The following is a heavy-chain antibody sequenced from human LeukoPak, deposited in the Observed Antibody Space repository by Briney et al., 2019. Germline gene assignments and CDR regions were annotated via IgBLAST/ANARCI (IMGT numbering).Heavy chain of an antibody. V-gene: IGHV3-30*18. J-gene: IGHJ4*02. CDR2: ISYDGSNK. Sequence: PGGSLRLSCAASGFTFSSYGMHWVRQAPGKGLEWVAVISYDGSNKYYADSVKGRFTTSRDNSKNTLYLQMNSLRAEDTAVYYCAKSKVDTAMVPDYWGQGTLVTVSS. CDR3: AKSKVDTAMVPDY. CDR1: GFTFSSYG. D-gene: IGHD5-18*01.